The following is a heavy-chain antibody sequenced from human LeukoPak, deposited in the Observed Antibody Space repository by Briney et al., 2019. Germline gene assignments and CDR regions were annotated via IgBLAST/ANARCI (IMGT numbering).Heavy chain of an antibody. CDR2: TYYRSKWYS. CDR3: ARGAAGAIDY. Sequence: SPTLSLTCAISGDSVSSSSAAWNWIRQTPSRGLEWLGRTYYRSKWYSYYGASVKSRITINPDTSKNQFSLQLNSVTPEDTAVYYCARGAAGAIDYWGQGTLVTVSS. J-gene: IGHJ4*02. V-gene: IGHV6-1*01. CDR1: GDSVSSSSAA. D-gene: IGHD6-13*01.